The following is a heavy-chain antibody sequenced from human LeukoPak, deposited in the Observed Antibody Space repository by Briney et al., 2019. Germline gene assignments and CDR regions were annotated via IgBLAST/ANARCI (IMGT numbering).Heavy chain of an antibody. Sequence: SSQTLSLTCTVSGGSVSSGNYYWTWIRQPAGKGLEWIGRIYTSGSTNYNPSLKSRVTISIDASKNQFSLRLTSVTAADTAVYYCTKGGELMNYWGQGTLVTVSS. J-gene: IGHJ4*02. CDR1: GGSVSSGNYY. CDR3: TKGGELMNY. V-gene: IGHV4-61*02. D-gene: IGHD1-26*01. CDR2: IYTSGST.